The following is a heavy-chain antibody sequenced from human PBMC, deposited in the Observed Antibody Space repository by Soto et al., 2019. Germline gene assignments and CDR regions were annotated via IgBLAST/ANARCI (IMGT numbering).Heavy chain of an antibody. J-gene: IGHJ5*02. Sequence: SETLSLTCTVSGGSISSYYWSWIRQPPGKGLEWIWYIYYSGSTNYNSSLKSRVTISVDTSKNQFSLKLSSVTAADTAVYYCARSPRTYYDFWSGYYDWFDPWGQGTLVTVS. V-gene: IGHV4-59*01. CDR2: IYYSGST. D-gene: IGHD3-3*01. CDR1: GGSISSYY. CDR3: ARSPRTYYDFWSGYYDWFDP.